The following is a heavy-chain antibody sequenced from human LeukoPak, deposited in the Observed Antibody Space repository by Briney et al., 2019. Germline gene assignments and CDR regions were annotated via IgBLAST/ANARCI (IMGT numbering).Heavy chain of an antibody. CDR1: GFRLNSHH. CDR3: ARQSLGASGLDH. D-gene: IGHD1-26*01. V-gene: IGHV3-30*03. J-gene: IGHJ4*02. CDR2: APHDRSSP. Sequence: GRSLRLSCAVSGFRLNSHHVHWVRQAPNKGLERVAVAPHDRSSPSHAASVNGRFTISRDNSKDTLFLHMDSLRVDDTAIYYCARQSLGASGLDHWGQGVLVTVSS.